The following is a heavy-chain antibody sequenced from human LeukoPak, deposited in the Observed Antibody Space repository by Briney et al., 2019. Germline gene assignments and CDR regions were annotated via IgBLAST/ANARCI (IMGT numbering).Heavy chain of an antibody. CDR3: ARGVYPNSYGDY. Sequence: ASVKVSCKASGYTFTGYYMHWVRQAPGQGPEWMGWINPNSGGTNYAQKFQGRVTMTRDTSISTAYMELSRLRSDDTAVYYCARGVYPNSYGDYWGQGTLVTVSS. D-gene: IGHD5-18*01. V-gene: IGHV1-2*02. CDR1: GYTFTGYY. J-gene: IGHJ4*02. CDR2: INPNSGGT.